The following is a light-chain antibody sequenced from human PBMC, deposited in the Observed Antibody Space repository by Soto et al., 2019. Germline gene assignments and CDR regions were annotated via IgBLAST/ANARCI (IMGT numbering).Light chain of an antibody. CDR1: QSVSSSD. CDR2: DAS. V-gene: IGKV3D-20*02. J-gene: IGKJ4*01. Sequence: EIVLTQSPATLSLSPGERATLSCRASQSVSSSDLAWYQQKPGRAPRLLIYDASSRATGIPDRFSGSGSGTDFTLTITSLEPEDFAVYYCQHRSNWPLTFGGGTKVDI. CDR3: QHRSNWPLT.